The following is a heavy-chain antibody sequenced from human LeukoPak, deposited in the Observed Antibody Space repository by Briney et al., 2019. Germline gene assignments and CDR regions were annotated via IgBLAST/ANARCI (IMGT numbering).Heavy chain of an antibody. J-gene: IGHJ6*03. CDR1: GGSISSGSYY. Sequence: PSETLSLTCTVSGGSISSGSYYWSRIRQPAGKGLEWIGRIYTSGSTNYNPSLKSRVTISVDTSKNQFSLKLSSVTAADTAVYYCARGPWGFGEFSTQVYYMDVWGKGTTVTVSS. CDR3: ARGPWGFGEFSTQVYYMDV. D-gene: IGHD3-10*01. V-gene: IGHV4-61*02. CDR2: IYTSGST.